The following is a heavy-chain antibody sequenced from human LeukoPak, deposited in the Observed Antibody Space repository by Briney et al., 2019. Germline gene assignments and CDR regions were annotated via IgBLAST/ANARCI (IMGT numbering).Heavy chain of an antibody. D-gene: IGHD5-12*01. CDR3: ARDFMGESGYAGY. CDR2: ISPTGNSV. V-gene: IGHV3-21*01. J-gene: IGHJ4*02. CDR1: GFTFSSYT. Sequence: GGSLRLSCAASGFTFSSYTMNWVRQAPGKGLEWISAISPTGNSVYYPDSLKGRSTISRDAATNSLYLQMSSMRADDTAMYYCARDFMGESGYAGYWGQGTLVTVSS.